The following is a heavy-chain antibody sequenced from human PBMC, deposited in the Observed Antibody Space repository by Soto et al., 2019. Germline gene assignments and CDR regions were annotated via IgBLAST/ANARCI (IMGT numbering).Heavy chain of an antibody. CDR1: GFTFSRYA. J-gene: IGHJ6*02. V-gene: IGHV3-64*01. Sequence: EVQLVESGGGLVQPGGSLRLSCAASGFTFSRYAMHWVRQAPGKGLEYVSTISSNGGSTYYANSVKGRFTISRDNSKNTLYRQMGSLRAEDMAVYYCARAGDYVGYYYGMDVWGQGTTVTVSS. CDR2: ISSNGGST. CDR3: ARAGDYVGYYYGMDV. D-gene: IGHD4-17*01.